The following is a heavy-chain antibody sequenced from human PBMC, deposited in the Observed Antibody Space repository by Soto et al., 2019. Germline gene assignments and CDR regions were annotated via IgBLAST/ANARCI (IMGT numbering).Heavy chain of an antibody. CDR3: TMRSMGDVDL. Sequence: QVRLVQSGAEVKMPGSSVKVSCTASGGTFGTYIISWVRQGPGQGLEWMGGIIPIFGTTHYAQRFQGRVTITADESTGTAYMDLSSLKPDDTAVYYCTMRSMGDVDLWGRGTLVAVSS. CDR2: IIPIFGTT. D-gene: IGHD1-26*01. J-gene: IGHJ5*02. V-gene: IGHV1-69*01. CDR1: GGTFGTYI.